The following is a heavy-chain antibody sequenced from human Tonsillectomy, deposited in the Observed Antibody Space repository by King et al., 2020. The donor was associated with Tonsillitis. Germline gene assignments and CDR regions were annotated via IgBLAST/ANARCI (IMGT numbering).Heavy chain of an antibody. CDR1: GFTFSNYG. V-gene: IGHV3-30*02. Sequence: VQLVESGGGVVQPGGSLRLSCAASGFTFSNYGMHWVRQAPGKGLEWVAFIHSDGTNEYYADSVKGRFAISRDNPRNTLYLQMNSLRPEDTAVYYCAPKPEDWLPNDYWGQGTLVTVSS. D-gene: IGHD3-9*01. CDR2: IHSDGTNE. J-gene: IGHJ4*02. CDR3: APKPEDWLPNDY.